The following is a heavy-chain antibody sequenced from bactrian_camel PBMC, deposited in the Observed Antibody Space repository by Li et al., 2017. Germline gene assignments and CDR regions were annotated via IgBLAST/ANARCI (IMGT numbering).Heavy chain of an antibody. V-gene: IGHV3S6*01. CDR3: ATIGATGYWYTRDFTH. CDR1: GFTFSNNW. J-gene: IGHJ4*01. Sequence: HVQLVESGGGLVQPGGSLTLSCAASGFTFSNNWMHWVRQAPGKGLEWVSSIYSDGSNTYYADSVKGRFTISRDNAKNTVYLQMNSLKSEDTALYYCATIGATGYWYTRDFTHWGQGTQVTVS. D-gene: IGHD2*01. CDR2: IYSDGSNT.